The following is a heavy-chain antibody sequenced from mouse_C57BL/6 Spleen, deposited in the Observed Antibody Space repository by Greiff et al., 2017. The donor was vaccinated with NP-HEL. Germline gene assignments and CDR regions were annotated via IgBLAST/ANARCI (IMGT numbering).Heavy chain of an antibody. Sequence: EVKLVESGGGLVKPGGSLKLSCAASGFTFSSYAMSWVRQTPEKRLEWVATISDGGSYTYYPDNVKGRFTISRDNAKNNLYLQMSHLKSEDTAMYYCARDLEDYDGRYFDYWGQGTTLTVSS. D-gene: IGHD2-4*01. CDR1: GFTFSSYA. CDR2: ISDGGSYT. J-gene: IGHJ2*01. V-gene: IGHV5-4*01. CDR3: ARDLEDYDGRYFDY.